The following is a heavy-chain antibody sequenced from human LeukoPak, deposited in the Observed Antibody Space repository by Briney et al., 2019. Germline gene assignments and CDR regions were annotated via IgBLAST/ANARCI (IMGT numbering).Heavy chain of an antibody. Sequence: SETLSLTCTVSGGSISSGDYYWSWIRQPPGKGLEWIGYIYHSGSTYYNPSLKSRVTISVDRSKNQFSLKLSSVTAADTAVYYCARGENDLFDYWGQGTLVTVSS. V-gene: IGHV4-30-2*01. CDR1: GGSISSGDYY. D-gene: IGHD1-1*01. J-gene: IGHJ4*02. CDR2: IYHSGST. CDR3: ARGENDLFDY.